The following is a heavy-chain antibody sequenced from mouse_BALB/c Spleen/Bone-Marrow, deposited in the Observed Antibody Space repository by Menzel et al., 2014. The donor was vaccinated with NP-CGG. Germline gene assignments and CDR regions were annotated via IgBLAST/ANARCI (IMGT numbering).Heavy chain of an antibody. Sequence: QVQLQQSGPGLVAPSQRLSIPCTVSGFSLTSYGVHWVRQPPGKGLEWLGVIWAGGSTNYNSALMSRLSISKDNSKSQVFLKMNSLQTDDTAMYYCARRGDGYYLDYWGQGTTLTVSS. CDR2: IWAGGST. CDR3: ARRGDGYYLDY. V-gene: IGHV2-9*02. J-gene: IGHJ2*01. CDR1: GFSLTSYG. D-gene: IGHD2-3*01.